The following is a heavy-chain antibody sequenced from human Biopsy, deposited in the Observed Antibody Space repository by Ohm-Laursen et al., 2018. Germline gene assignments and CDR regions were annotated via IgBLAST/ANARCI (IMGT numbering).Heavy chain of an antibody. D-gene: IGHD4-11*01. CDR3: ARDSGILNYGNFKYYHYYGMDV. Sequence: PPGTLSLTCTVSGDSVTKYYWSWIRQPPGKGLEWIGYIYYSVMTNYNPSLQSRVSISVDTSRNQVSLTLSSVTAADTAVYYCARDSGILNYGNFKYYHYYGMDVWGQGTKVTVSS. CDR1: GDSVTKYY. J-gene: IGHJ6*02. CDR2: IYYSVMT. V-gene: IGHV4-59*02.